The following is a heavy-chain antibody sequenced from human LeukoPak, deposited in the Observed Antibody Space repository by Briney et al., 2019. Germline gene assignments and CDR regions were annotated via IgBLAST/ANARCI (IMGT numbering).Heavy chain of an antibody. CDR1: GYTFTSYG. J-gene: IGHJ6*02. CDR3: ARSGVRHSNSYYYYGMDV. D-gene: IGHD4-11*01. V-gene: IGHV1-18*01. Sequence: ASVKVSCKASGYTFTSYGISWVRQAPGQGLEWMGWISAYNGNTNYAQKLQGRVTMTTDTSTSTAYMELRSLRSDDTAVYYCARSGVRHSNSYYYYGMDVWGQGTTVTVSS. CDR2: ISAYNGNT.